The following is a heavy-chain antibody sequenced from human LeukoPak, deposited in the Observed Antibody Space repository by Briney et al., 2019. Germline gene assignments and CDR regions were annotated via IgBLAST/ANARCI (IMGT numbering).Heavy chain of an antibody. Sequence: PSQTLSLTCVVSGASISSGGYSWSWIRQPPGKGLEWIGCIYHTGGTQYNPSLKSRVTMSVDTSKNQFTLNLNSVTAADTAVYYCVRDIWGSSTWGQEPWSPSPQ. CDR2: IYHTGGT. V-gene: IGHV4-30-2*01. CDR3: VRDIWGSST. CDR1: GASISSGGYS. D-gene: IGHD3-16*01. J-gene: IGHJ5*01.